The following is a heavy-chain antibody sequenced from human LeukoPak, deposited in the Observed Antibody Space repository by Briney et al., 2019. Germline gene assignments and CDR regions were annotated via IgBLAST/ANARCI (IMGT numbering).Heavy chain of an antibody. CDR3: ARVGLGGDFQYFQH. D-gene: IGHD2-21*01. CDR1: GGSISSGDYY. V-gene: IGHV4-30-4*02. CDR2: IYYSGST. Sequence: ASETLSLTCTVSGGSISSGDYYWSWIRQPPGKGLEWIGYIYYSGSTYYNPSLKSRVTISVDTSKNQFSLKLSSVTAADTAVYYCARVGLGGDFQYFQHWGQGTLVTVSS. J-gene: IGHJ1*01.